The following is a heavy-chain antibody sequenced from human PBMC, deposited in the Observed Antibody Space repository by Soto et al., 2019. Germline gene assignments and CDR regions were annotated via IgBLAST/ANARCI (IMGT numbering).Heavy chain of an antibody. D-gene: IGHD4-4*01. CDR3: ARDPTVSDYYYGMDV. V-gene: IGHV3-53*01. Sequence: GGSLRLSCAASGFTVSSNYMSWVRQAPGKGLEWVSVIYSGGSTYYADSVKGRFTISRDNSKNTRYLQMNSLRAEDTAVYYCARDPTVSDYYYGMDVWGQGTTVTVSS. CDR2: IYSGGST. CDR1: GFTVSSNY. J-gene: IGHJ6*02.